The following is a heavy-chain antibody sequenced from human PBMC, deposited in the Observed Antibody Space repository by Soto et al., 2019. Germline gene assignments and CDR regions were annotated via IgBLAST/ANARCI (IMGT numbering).Heavy chain of an antibody. D-gene: IGHD1-26*01. J-gene: IGHJ4*02. CDR3: AKAQSYYAIDY. CDR2: ISSTGGAM. CDR1: GFTFSGYY. Sequence: GGSLRLSCAASGFTFSGYYMSWIRQAPGKGLEWVSYISSTGGAMFYADSVKGRFTISRDNAKNSVYLQMNSLRAEDTAVYYCAKAQSYYAIDYWGQGTLVTVSS. V-gene: IGHV3-11*01.